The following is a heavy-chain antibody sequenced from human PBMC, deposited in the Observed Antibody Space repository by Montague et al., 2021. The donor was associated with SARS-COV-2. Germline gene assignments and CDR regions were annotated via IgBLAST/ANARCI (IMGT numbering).Heavy chain of an antibody. V-gene: IGHV3-43*02. CDR1: GFTFDDYA. CDR3: ARDKYCSSTSCYPRDYYYGMDV. J-gene: IGHJ6*02. D-gene: IGHD2-2*01. Sequence: SLRLSCAASGFTFDDYAMHWVHQAPGKGLEWVSLISGDGGSTYYADSVKGRFTISRDNAKNSLYLQMNSLRAEDTALYYCARDKYCSSTSCYPRDYYYGMDVWGQGTTVTVSS. CDR2: ISGDGGST.